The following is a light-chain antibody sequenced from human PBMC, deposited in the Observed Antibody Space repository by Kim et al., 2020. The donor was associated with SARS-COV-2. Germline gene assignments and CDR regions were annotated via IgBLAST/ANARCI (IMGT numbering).Light chain of an antibody. J-gene: IGKJ2*01. Sequence: VSPGERATLSCRAGQSVSISLAWYQQRPGQAPRLLIYGASTRATGIPARFSGSGSGTEFTLTISSLQSEDFALYYCQQYKKWPPHTFGQGTKLEI. CDR3: QQYKKWPPHT. V-gene: IGKV3-15*01. CDR1: QSVSIS. CDR2: GAS.